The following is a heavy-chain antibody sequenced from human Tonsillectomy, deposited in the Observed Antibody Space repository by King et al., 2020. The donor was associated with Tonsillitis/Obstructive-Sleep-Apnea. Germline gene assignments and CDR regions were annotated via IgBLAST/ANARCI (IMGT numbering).Heavy chain of an antibody. CDR1: GGTFSSYA. CDR2: IIPILGTS. V-gene: IGHV1-69*01. CDR3: ARDVDHSYDY. Sequence: QLVQSGAEVKKPGSSVKVSCKASGGTFSSYAFSCVRQAPGQGLQLMGGIIPILGTSNYAQNFQGRVTITADESSSTAYMELSSLRSEDTAVYYCARDVDHSYDYWGQGTLVTVSS. J-gene: IGHJ4*02. D-gene: IGHD4-11*01.